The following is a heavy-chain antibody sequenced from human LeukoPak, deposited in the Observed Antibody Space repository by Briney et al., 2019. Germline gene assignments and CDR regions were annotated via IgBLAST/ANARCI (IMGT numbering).Heavy chain of an antibody. J-gene: IGHJ4*02. V-gene: IGHV3-11*05. CDR2: IGSSSTYT. Sequence: PGGSLRLSCAASGFTFSGFYMSWIRQAPGKGLEWVSCIGSSSTYTNYADSVKGRFTISRDNAKNSLYLQMDGLRAEDTAVYYCARDRGAVAATWFDYWGQGTLVTVSS. CDR3: ARDRGAVAATWFDY. CDR1: GFTFSGFY. D-gene: IGHD6-19*01.